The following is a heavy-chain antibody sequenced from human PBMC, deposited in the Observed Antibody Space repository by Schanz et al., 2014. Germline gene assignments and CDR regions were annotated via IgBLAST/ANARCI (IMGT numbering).Heavy chain of an antibody. V-gene: IGHV7-4-1*02. D-gene: IGHD5-12*01. Sequence: QVQLVQSGAEVKKPGSSVKVSCKASGDTFRSYTINWVRQAPGQGLEWMGWINTNTANPTYAQGFTGRFVYTLDASVTTAYLEISRLKAEDTAVYYCARGYSGYSHFDYWGQGALVTVSS. CDR3: ARGYSGYSHFDY. CDR1: GDTFRSYT. J-gene: IGHJ4*02. CDR2: INTNTANP.